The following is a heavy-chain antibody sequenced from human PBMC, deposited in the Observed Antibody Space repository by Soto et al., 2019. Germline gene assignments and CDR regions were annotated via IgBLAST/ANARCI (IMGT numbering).Heavy chain of an antibody. D-gene: IGHD5-18*01. Sequence: SETLSLTCTVSGGSISTSSYYWGWIRLPPGKGLEWIGSIYYSGSSYYNPSLKSRVTISVDTSKNQFSLKLNSVTAADTAVYYCAIQDTAMVSSDYWGQGTLVTVSS. CDR1: GGSISTSSYY. CDR3: AIQDTAMVSSDY. CDR2: IYYSGSS. J-gene: IGHJ4*02. V-gene: IGHV4-39*01.